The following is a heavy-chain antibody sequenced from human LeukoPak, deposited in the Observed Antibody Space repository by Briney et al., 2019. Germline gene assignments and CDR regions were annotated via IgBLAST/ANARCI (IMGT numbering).Heavy chain of an antibody. CDR3: ARDRTHYYDSSGYYGY. CDR2: INPNSGGT. CDR1: GYTFTGYY. V-gene: IGHV1-2*06. D-gene: IGHD3-22*01. Sequence: ASVKVSCKASGYTFTGYYMHWVRQAPGQGLEWMGRINPNSGGTNYAQKFQGRVTMTRDTSISTAYMELSRLRSDDTAVYYCARDRTHYYDSSGYYGYWGQGTLVTVSS. J-gene: IGHJ4*02.